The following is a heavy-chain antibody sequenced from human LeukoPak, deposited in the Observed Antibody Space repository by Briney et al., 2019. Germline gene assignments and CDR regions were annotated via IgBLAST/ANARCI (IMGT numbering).Heavy chain of an antibody. Sequence: SETLSLTCTVSGGFISSSSYYWGWIRQPPGKGLEWIGSIYYSGSTYYSPSLKSRVTISVDTSKNQFSLKLSSVTAADTAVYYCARDVPGYYYDSSGFRYYYYYMDVWGKGTTVTISS. J-gene: IGHJ6*03. CDR2: IYYSGST. D-gene: IGHD3-22*01. CDR1: GGFISSSSYY. V-gene: IGHV4-39*07. CDR3: ARDVPGYYYDSSGFRYYYYYMDV.